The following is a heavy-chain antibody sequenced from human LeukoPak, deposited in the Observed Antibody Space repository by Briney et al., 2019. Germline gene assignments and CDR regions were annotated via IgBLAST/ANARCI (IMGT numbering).Heavy chain of an antibody. J-gene: IGHJ6*02. Sequence: GGSLRLSCAASGFTISSYAMNWVRQAPGKGLEWVADISASGNSTFYADSVKGRFTISRDNSKNTLYLQMNSLRAEDTAVYYCARAEDCSSTSCSHGYYGMDVWGQGTTVTVSS. CDR2: ISASGNST. CDR1: GFTISSYA. D-gene: IGHD2-2*01. V-gene: IGHV3-23*01. CDR3: ARAEDCSSTSCSHGYYGMDV.